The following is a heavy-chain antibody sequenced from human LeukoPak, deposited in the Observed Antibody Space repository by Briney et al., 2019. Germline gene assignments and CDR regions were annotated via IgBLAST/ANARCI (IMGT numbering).Heavy chain of an antibody. D-gene: IGHD6-13*01. CDR2: TYYRSKWYR. V-gene: IGHV6-1*01. CDR3: ARYTSTWYLEY. Sequence: SQTLSLTCAISGDSVSSTSAAWNWLRQSPSRGLEWLGRTYYRSKWYRDYAASVRGRITISPDTSKNQFYLQLNSVTPEDTAIYYCARYTSTWYLEYWGQGTVVTVSS. CDR1: GDSVSSTSAA. J-gene: IGHJ4*02.